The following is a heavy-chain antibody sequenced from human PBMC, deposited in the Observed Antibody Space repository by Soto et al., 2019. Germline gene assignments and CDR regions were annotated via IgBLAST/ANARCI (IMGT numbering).Heavy chain of an antibody. Sequence: VQLVESGGGLAQPGGSLRLSCVASGFTFTTHWMNWVRQAPGKGLEWVADIRQDGGAQNYVDSVKGRFTISRDNAKNSVFLQMDRLRTEDTAVYYCVRGGHGSGSYLGSYWGQGILVTVSS. D-gene: IGHD3-10*01. CDR3: VRGGHGSGSYLGSY. V-gene: IGHV3-7*03. J-gene: IGHJ4*02. CDR2: IRQDGGAQ. CDR1: GFTFTTHW.